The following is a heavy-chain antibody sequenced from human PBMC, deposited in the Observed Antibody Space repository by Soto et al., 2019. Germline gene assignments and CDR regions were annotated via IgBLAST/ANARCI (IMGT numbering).Heavy chain of an antibody. CDR1: GFNVSSNY. D-gene: IGHD4-17*01. CDR2: IYSGGST. J-gene: IGHJ5*02. Sequence: GGSLRLSCAASGFNVSSNYMSWVRQAPGKGLEWVSVIYSGGSTYYADSVKGRFTFSRDNSKNTLYLQMNNLRAEDTAVYYCAKDHHGDLVDWFDPWGQGTLVTVSS. CDR3: AKDHHGDLVDWFDP. V-gene: IGHV3-66*01.